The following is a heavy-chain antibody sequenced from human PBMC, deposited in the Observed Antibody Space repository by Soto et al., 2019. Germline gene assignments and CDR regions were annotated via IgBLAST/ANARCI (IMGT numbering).Heavy chain of an antibody. V-gene: IGHV4-34*01. D-gene: IGHD6-13*01. CDR1: GGSFSGYY. J-gene: IGHJ6*03. CDR2: INHSGST. Sequence: QVQLQQWGAGLLKPSETLSLTCAVYGGSFSGYYWSWIRQPPGKGLEWIGEINHSGSTNYNPSLKSRVTISVDTSKNQFSLKLSSVTAADTAVYYCAREKFSWPYYYYYMGVWGKGTTVTVSS. CDR3: AREKFSWPYYYYYMGV.